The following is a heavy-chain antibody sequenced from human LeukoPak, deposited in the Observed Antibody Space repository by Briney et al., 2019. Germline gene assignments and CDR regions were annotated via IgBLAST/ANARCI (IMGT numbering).Heavy chain of an antibody. CDR1: GFTFSNAW. V-gene: IGHV3-15*01. CDR3: TTGLRWELPPTDY. Sequence: PGGSLRLSCAASGFTFSNAWMSWVRQAPGKGLEWVGRIKSKTDDETAEYAAPAKGRFTISRDDSKNTLYLQMNSLKTEDTGVYYCTTGLRWELPPTDYWGQGTLVTVSS. J-gene: IGHJ4*02. CDR2: IKSKTDDETA. D-gene: IGHD1-26*01.